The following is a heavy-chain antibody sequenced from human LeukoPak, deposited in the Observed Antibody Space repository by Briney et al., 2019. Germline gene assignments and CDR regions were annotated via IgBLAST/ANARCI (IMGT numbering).Heavy chain of an antibody. V-gene: IGHV3-48*04. CDR3: AKASRFGYSYGPREYFYYMDV. CDR1: GFTFSSYW. CDR2: ITSSGSII. J-gene: IGHJ6*03. D-gene: IGHD5-18*01. Sequence: GGSLRLSCAASGFTFSSYWMSWVRQAPGKGLEWVSYITSSGSIIYYADSVKGRFTISRDNAKNSLYLQMNSLRAEDTAFYYCAKASRFGYSYGPREYFYYMDVWGKGTTVTISS.